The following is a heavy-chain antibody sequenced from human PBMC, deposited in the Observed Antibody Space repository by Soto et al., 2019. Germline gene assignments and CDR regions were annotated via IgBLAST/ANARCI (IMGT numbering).Heavy chain of an antibody. V-gene: IGHV1-18*04. CDR3: ANRTSVTTGGESDY. Sequence: QVQVMQSGAEVKKPGDSVKGSCKTSGYIFSDYGINWVRQAPGQGLEWLGWISGYSGNANLAQTFQGRVTMTTDKSTRTASIELRRLRSDDRAVYYCANRTSVTTGGESDYCGQGPLVTFSS. J-gene: IGHJ4*02. CDR2: ISGYSGNA. D-gene: IGHD4-17*01. CDR1: GYIFSDYG.